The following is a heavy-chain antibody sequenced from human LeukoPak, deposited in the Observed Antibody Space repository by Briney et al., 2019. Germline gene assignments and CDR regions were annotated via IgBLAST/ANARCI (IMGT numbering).Heavy chain of an antibody. CDR3: AKEISIVGATCNWFDP. V-gene: IGHV1-69*13. CDR2: IIPIFGTA. D-gene: IGHD1-26*01. Sequence: GASVKVSCKASGGTFSSYAISWVRQAPGQGLEWMGGIIPIFGTANYAQKFQGRVTITADESTSTAYMELSSLRSEDTAVYYCAKEISIVGATCNWFDPWGQGTLVTVSS. CDR1: GGTFSSYA. J-gene: IGHJ5*02.